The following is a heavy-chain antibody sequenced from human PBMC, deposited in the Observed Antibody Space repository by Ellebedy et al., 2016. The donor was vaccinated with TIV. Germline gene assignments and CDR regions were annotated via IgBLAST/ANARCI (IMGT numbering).Heavy chain of an antibody. CDR3: STYTVGDDS. V-gene: IGHV3-15*01. J-gene: IGHJ1*01. D-gene: IGHD1-26*01. CDR2: IKSESEGGTT. Sequence: PGGSLRLSCAASGFTFSTYIMNWVRQSPGKGLEWVGRIKSESEGGTTDYAAPVKGRFTISRDDLQNILYLQMNNLTIADTGVYYCSTYTVGDDSWGQGTLVIVSS. CDR1: GFTFSTYI.